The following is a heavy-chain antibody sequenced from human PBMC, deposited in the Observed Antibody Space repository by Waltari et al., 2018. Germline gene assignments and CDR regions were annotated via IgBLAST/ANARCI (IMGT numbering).Heavy chain of an antibody. CDR1: GWSFSGYY. V-gene: IGHV4-34*01. Sequence: QVQLQQWGAGLLKPSETLSLTCAVYGWSFSGYYWSWIRQPPGKGLEWNGEINHSGSTNYNPSLKSRVTISVDTSKNQFSLKLSSVTAADTAVYYCARGGYGGNSDLDYWGQGTLVTVSS. CDR3: ARGGYGGNSDLDY. CDR2: INHSGST. D-gene: IGHD4-17*01. J-gene: IGHJ4*02.